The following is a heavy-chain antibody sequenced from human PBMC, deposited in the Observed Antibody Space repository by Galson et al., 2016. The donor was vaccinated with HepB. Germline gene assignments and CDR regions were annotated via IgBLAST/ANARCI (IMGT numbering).Heavy chain of an antibody. J-gene: IGHJ4*02. V-gene: IGHV3-21*01. Sequence: SLRLSCAAPGFTFSSYSMNWVRQAPGKGLEWVAFISSVSTHIYYADSVRGRFTISRGNAKNSLYLQMNSLRAEDTAVYYCASYSHSWGQGTLVTVSS. CDR2: ISSVSTHI. CDR3: ASYSHS. D-gene: IGHD2-21*01. CDR1: GFTFSSYS.